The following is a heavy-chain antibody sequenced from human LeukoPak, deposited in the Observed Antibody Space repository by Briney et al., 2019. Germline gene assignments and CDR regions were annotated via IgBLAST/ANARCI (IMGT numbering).Heavy chain of an antibody. CDR1: GFTVSSNY. D-gene: IGHD2-2*01. J-gene: IGHJ4*02. CDR2: IYSGGST. CDR3: ARGYCSSTSSPHFDY. Sequence: GGSLRLSCAASGFTVSSNYMSWVRQAPGKGLEWVSVIYSGGSTYYADSVKGRFTISRDNSKNTLYLQMNSLRAEDTAVYYCARGYCSSTSSPHFDYWGQGTLVTVSS. V-gene: IGHV3-53*01.